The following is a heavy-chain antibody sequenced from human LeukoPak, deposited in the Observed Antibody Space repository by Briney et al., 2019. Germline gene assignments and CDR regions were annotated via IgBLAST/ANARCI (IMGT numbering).Heavy chain of an antibody. J-gene: IGHJ4*02. D-gene: IGHD1-1*01. Sequence: PGGSLRLSCAASGFSVSSNYMSWVRQAPGKGLEWVSVTYTGDITSYAGSVKGRFTISRDNSKNALYLQMNSLRAEDTAVYYCARYNWKFFDNWGQGTLVTVSS. V-gene: IGHV3-53*01. CDR1: GFSVSSNY. CDR2: TYTGDIT. CDR3: ARYNWKFFDN.